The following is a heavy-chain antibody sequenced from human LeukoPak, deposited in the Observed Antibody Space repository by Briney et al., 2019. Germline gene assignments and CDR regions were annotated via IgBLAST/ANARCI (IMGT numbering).Heavy chain of an antibody. CDR3: ARDRPLLRYFDWPRDY. D-gene: IGHD3-9*01. CDR2: IYTSGST. CDR1: GGSISSYY. V-gene: IGHV4-4*07. J-gene: IGHJ4*02. Sequence: SETLSLTCTVSGGSISSYYWSWIRQPAGKGLEWIGRIYTSGSTNYNPSLKSRVTISVDTSKNQFSLKLSSVTAADTAVYYCARDRPLLRYFDWPRDYWGQGTLVTVSS.